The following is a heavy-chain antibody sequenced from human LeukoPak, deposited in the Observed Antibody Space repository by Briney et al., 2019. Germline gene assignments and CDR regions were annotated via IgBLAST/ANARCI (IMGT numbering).Heavy chain of an antibody. CDR2: INNDGSST. V-gene: IGHV3-74*01. J-gene: IGHJ4*02. CDR1: GFTFSSYW. Sequence: GAPRLSCSASGFTFSSYWKHWGRQAPGKGLVWVSPINNDGSSTSYADSVKGRFTISRDNAKNTLYLQMNSLRAEDTAVYYCARAPRGAYYDILTGYPVWGQGTLVTVSS. CDR3: ARAPRGAYYDILTGYPV. D-gene: IGHD3-9*01.